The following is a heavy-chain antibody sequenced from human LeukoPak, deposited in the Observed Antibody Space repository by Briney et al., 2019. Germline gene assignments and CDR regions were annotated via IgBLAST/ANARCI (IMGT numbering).Heavy chain of an antibody. CDR3: ARGPTIGETRYFDY. J-gene: IGHJ4*03. CDR2: INHRGDT. Sequence: SETLSLTCAVYGGSFSAYYWSWIRQSPGKGLEWIAEINHRGDTNYNPSVKSRVSISVDTSKNQFSLKVTPLTAADTAVYYCARGPTIGETRYFDYWGQGTLVTVSS. D-gene: IGHD2-21*01. V-gene: IGHV4-34*01. CDR1: GGSFSAYY.